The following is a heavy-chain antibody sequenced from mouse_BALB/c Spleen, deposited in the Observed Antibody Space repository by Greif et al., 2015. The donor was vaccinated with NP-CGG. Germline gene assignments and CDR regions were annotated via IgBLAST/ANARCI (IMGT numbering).Heavy chain of an antibody. D-gene: IGHD2-2*01. CDR1: GFTFSNYW. J-gene: IGHJ4*01. CDR3: TPYGYDGGY. V-gene: IGHV6-6*02. CDR2: IRLKSNNYAT. Sequence: VQLKESGGGLVQPGGSMKLSCVASGFTFSNYWMNWVRQSPEKGLEWVAEIRLKSNNYATHYAESVKGRFTISRDDSKSSVYLQMNNLRAEDTGIDYCTPYGYDGGYWGQGTSATVSS.